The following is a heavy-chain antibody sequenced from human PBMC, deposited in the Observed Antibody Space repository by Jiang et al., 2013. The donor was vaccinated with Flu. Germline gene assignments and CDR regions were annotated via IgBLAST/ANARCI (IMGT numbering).Heavy chain of an antibody. J-gene: IGHJ3*02. CDR1: GFTFSIYA. CDR3: AKRGDNIGYYPNDAFDI. Sequence: VQLVESGGDLVQPGGSLTLSCAASGFTFSIYAMNWVRQAPGKGLEWVSTISDTGDATYYADSVKGRFTVSRDNSKNTVYLQMSSLRADDTAVYFCAKRGDNIGYYPNDAFDIWGQGTMVTVSS. D-gene: IGHD3-22*01. CDR2: ISDTGDAT. V-gene: IGHV3-23*04.